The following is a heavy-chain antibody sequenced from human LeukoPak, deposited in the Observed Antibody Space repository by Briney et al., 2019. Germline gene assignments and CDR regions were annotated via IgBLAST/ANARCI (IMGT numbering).Heavy chain of an antibody. D-gene: IGHD2-21*02. V-gene: IGHV3-7*01. CDR2: IKQDGSEK. J-gene: IGHJ4*02. CDR1: GFTFDDYA. CDR3: ARDPVATSDY. Sequence: GGSLRLSCAASGFTFDDYAMHWVRQAPGKGLEWVANIKQDGSEKYYVDSVKGRFTISRDNAKNSLYLQMNSLRAEDTAVYYCARDPVATSDYWGQGTLVTVSS.